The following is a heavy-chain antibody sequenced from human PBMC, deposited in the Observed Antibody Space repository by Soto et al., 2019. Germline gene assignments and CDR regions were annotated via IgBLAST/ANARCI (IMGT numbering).Heavy chain of an antibody. CDR3: ARDLGYCSSTSCYSQAFDI. J-gene: IGHJ3*02. V-gene: IGHV3-21*01. Sequence: GGSLRLSCAASGFTFSSYSMNWVRQAPGKGLEWVSSISSSSSYIYYADSVKGRFTISRDNAKNSLYLQMNSLRAEDTAVYYCARDLGYCSSTSCYSQAFDIWGQGTMVTVSS. CDR1: GFTFSSYS. D-gene: IGHD2-2*02. CDR2: ISSSSSYI.